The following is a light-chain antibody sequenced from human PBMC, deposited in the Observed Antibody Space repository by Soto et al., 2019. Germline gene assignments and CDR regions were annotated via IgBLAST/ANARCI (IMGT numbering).Light chain of an antibody. J-gene: IGKJ2*01. Sequence: EIVMTQSPATLSLSPRDRATLSCRASQSVSSNLVWYQQKPGQAPRLLIYDTSTRASDVPARFSGSGSETEFTLTISGLQSEDFGIYYCHHYNNWPPRNTFGQGTKVDIK. CDR3: HHYNNWPPRNT. CDR1: QSVSSN. CDR2: DTS. V-gene: IGKV3-15*01.